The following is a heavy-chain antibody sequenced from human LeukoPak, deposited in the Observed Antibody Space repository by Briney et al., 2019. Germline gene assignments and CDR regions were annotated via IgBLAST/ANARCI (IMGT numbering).Heavy chain of an antibody. V-gene: IGHV4-31*03. J-gene: IGHJ5*02. Sequence: SQTLSLTCTVSGGSISSGGYYWSWIRQHPGKGLEWIGYIYYSGSTYYNPSLKSRVTISVDTSKNQFSLKLSSVTAADTAVYYCARAVVATEPIPFDPWGQGTLVTVSS. CDR1: GGSISSGGYY. D-gene: IGHD5-12*01. CDR2: IYYSGST. CDR3: ARAVVATEPIPFDP.